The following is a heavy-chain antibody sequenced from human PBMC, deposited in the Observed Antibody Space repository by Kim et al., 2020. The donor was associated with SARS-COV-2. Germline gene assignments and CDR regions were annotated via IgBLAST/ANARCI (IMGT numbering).Heavy chain of an antibody. CDR3: TSVPGTTLAFCAAFD. CDR1: GFTFSVSA. J-gene: IGHJ3*02. V-gene: IGHV3-73*01. Sequence: GGSLRLSCAASGFTFSVSAIHWVHQASGKGLEWVGRITSKASIYETVYAVSGKGRITIARDNSTNTAYLQMNSLKTADTAEYYCTSVPGTTLAFCAAFD. D-gene: IGHD1-1*01. CDR2: ITSKASIYET.